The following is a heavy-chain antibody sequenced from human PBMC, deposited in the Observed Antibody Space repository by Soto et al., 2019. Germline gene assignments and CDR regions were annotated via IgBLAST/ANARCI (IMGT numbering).Heavy chain of an antibody. V-gene: IGHV4-39*02. Sequence: QLQLQESGPGLVKPSETLSLTCTVSGGSISSSSYYWGWIRQPPGKGLEWIGSSYYRGSTFYSPSLRSRVTISVDTSKTQFSLRVSSVTAADTAVYYCAREYSSAPDYWGQGTLVTVAS. J-gene: IGHJ4*02. D-gene: IGHD6-25*01. CDR2: SYYRGST. CDR3: AREYSSAPDY. CDR1: GGSISSSSYY.